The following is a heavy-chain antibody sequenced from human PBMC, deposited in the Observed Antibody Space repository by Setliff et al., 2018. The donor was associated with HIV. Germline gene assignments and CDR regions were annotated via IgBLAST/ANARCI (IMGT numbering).Heavy chain of an antibody. D-gene: IGHD3-16*01. CDR1: GGTFSSYA. CDR2: IIPILGIA. Sequence: GASVKVSCKASGGTFSSYAISWVRQAPGHGLEWIGGIIPILGIANYAQKFQGRVTITADKSTSTAYMSLSSLRSDDTAVYYCARGGGWEVFFYYYMDVWGKGTTVT. J-gene: IGHJ6*03. V-gene: IGHV1-69*10. CDR3: ARGGGWEVFFYYYMDV.